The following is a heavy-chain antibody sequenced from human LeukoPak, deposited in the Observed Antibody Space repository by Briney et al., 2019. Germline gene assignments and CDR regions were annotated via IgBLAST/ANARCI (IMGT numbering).Heavy chain of an antibody. Sequence: GGSLRLSCAASGFTVSTNYMGWVRQAPGKGLEWVSVIYSGGSTYYADSVKGRFTISRDNSKNTVYLQMNSLRAEDTAVYYCARDHNCGGDCYSGMDVWGKGITVTVSS. V-gene: IGHV3-53*01. CDR3: ARDHNCGGDCYSGMDV. D-gene: IGHD2-21*01. CDR1: GFTVSTNY. CDR2: IYSGGST. J-gene: IGHJ6*04.